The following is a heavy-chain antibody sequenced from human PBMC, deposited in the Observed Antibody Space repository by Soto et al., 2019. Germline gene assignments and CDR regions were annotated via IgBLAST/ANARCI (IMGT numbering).Heavy chain of an antibody. V-gene: IGHV3-11*01. CDR1: GFTFSDYY. D-gene: IGHD3-22*01. CDR2: ISSSGSTI. J-gene: IGHJ5*02. CDR3: ARGSSGYHGNSWFDP. Sequence: GGSLRLSCAASGFTFSDYYMSWTRQAPGKGLEWVSYISSSGSTIYYADSVKGRFTISRDDAKNSLYLQMNSLRAEDTAVYYCARGSSGYHGNSWFDPWGQGTLVTVSS.